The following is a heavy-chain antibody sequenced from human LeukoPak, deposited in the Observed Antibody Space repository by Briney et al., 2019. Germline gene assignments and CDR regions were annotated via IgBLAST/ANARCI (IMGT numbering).Heavy chain of an antibody. CDR1: GGSISSTNW. CDR3: SRESGAFSPFGY. V-gene: IGHV4-4*02. Sequence: SGTLSLTCGVSGGSISSTNWWSWVRQPPGQGLELIGEISPSGVTNYNPSLKSRVTMSLDRSKNHLSLTLTSVTAADTAVYYCSRESGAFSPFGYWGQGTLVTVSS. CDR2: ISPSGVT. D-gene: IGHD1-26*01. J-gene: IGHJ4*02.